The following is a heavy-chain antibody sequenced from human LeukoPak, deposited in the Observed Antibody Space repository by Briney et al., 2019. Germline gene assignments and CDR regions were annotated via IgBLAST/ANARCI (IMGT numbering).Heavy chain of an antibody. J-gene: IGHJ4*02. Sequence: GGSLRLSCAASGFTFSSYSMNWVRQAPGKGLEWVSSISSSSSYTYYADSVKGRFTISRDNAKNSLYLQMNSLRAEDTAVYYCASDRDSSGPSPDYWGQGTLVTVSS. CDR1: GFTFSSYS. V-gene: IGHV3-21*01. D-gene: IGHD3-22*01. CDR2: ISSSSSYT. CDR3: ASDRDSSGPSPDY.